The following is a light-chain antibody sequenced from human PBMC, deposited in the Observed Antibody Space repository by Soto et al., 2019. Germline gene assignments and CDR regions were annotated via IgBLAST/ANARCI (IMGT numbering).Light chain of an antibody. CDR1: QSVSSY. CDR3: QQRSNWPS. Sequence: EIVLTQSPATLSLSPGERATLSCRASQSVSSYLAWYQQKPGQAPRLLIYDTSNRATGIPARFSGSGSGKDFTLTISSLEPEDFAVYYCQQRSNWPSFGPGTKVEIK. J-gene: IGKJ3*01. V-gene: IGKV3-11*01. CDR2: DTS.